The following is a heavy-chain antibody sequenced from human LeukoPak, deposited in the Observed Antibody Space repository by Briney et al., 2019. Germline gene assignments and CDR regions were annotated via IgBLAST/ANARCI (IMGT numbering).Heavy chain of an antibody. CDR2: ISYSGST. Sequence: PSETLSLTCTVSGGSISPYFWSWIRQPPGKGLEWIGYISYSGSTNYNPSLKSRVTISVDTSKNQFSLQLSSVTAADTAVYYCAREDPQTTVPEGMDVWGQGTTVIVSS. CDR3: AREDPQTTVPEGMDV. J-gene: IGHJ6*02. D-gene: IGHD4-17*01. V-gene: IGHV4-59*01. CDR1: GGSISPYF.